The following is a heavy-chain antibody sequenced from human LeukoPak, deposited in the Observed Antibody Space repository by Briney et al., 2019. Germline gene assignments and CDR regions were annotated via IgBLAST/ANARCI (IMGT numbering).Heavy chain of an antibody. Sequence: SETLSLTCTVSGHSISSGYYWGWIRQPPGKGLEWIGSIYYSGTTYYNPSLKSRVTISVDTSKNQFSLKLSSVTAADTAVYYCARDVDGFVVGPHDAFDIWGQGTMVTVSS. CDR3: ARDVDGFVVGPHDAFDI. D-gene: IGHD2-21*01. CDR1: GHSISSGYY. CDR2: IYYSGTT. V-gene: IGHV4-38-2*02. J-gene: IGHJ3*02.